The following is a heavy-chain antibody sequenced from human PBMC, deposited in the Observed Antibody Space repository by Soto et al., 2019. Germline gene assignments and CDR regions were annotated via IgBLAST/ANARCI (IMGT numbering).Heavy chain of an antibody. Sequence: ASVKVSCKASGGTFSSYAISWVRQAPGQGLEWMGGIIPIFGTANYAQKFQGRVTITADESTSTAYMELSSLRSEDTAVYYCASVRPFEYYYYGMDVWAKGPRSPSP. CDR3: ASVRPFEYYYYGMDV. CDR2: IIPIFGTA. J-gene: IGHJ6*02. CDR1: GGTFSSYA. V-gene: IGHV1-69*13. D-gene: IGHD3-9*01.